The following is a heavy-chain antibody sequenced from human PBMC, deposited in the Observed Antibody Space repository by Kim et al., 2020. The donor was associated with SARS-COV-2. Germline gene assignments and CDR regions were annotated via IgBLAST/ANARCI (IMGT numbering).Heavy chain of an antibody. Sequence: YTPSLKSRVPISVDPSKNQFSLKLSSVTAADTAVYYCARGGIAAAPYFGYWGQGTLVTVSS. CDR3: ARGGIAAAPYFGY. D-gene: IGHD6-13*01. V-gene: IGHV4-61*02. J-gene: IGHJ4*02.